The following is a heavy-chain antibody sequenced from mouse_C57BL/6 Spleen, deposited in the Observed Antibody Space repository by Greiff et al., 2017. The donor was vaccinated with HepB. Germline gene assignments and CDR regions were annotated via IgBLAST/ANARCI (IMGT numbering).Heavy chain of an antibody. D-gene: IGHD2-1*01. J-gene: IGHJ3*01. Sequence: DVKLVESGGGLVKPGGSLKLSCAASGFTFSSYAMSWVRQTPEKRLEWVATICDGGSYTYYPDNVKGRFTISRDNAKNNLYLQMSHLKSEDTAMYYCASDGNYGWFAYWGQGTLVTVSA. CDR2: ICDGGSYT. CDR3: ASDGNYGWFAY. V-gene: IGHV5-4*03. CDR1: GFTFSSYA.